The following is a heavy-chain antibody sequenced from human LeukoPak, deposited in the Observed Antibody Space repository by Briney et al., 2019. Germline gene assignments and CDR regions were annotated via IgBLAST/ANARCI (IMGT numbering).Heavy chain of an antibody. Sequence: GGSLRLSCAASGFTFSNHAMNWVRQAPGKGLEWVSIISGSGTVTYYADSVKGRFTISRDNSKNTLYLQMSSLRAEDTAVYYCARESTTATYYHDNSGHFDYWGQGTPVTVSA. V-gene: IGHV3-23*01. CDR1: GFTFSNHA. J-gene: IGHJ4*02. D-gene: IGHD3-22*01. CDR3: ARESTTATYYHDNSGHFDY. CDR2: ISGSGTVT.